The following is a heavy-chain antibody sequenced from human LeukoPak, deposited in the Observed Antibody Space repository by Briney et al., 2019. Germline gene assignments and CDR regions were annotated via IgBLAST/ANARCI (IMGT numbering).Heavy chain of an antibody. CDR1: GFTFSEYA. J-gene: IGHJ3*01. V-gene: IGHV3-23*01. D-gene: IGHD4-17*01. CDR2: SSSGGANT. CDR3: GRDPNGDYVGAFEF. Sequence: GGSLGLSCAASGFTFSEYALVWVRQAPGKGLEWVSASSSGGANTLYADAVKGRFTISRDNSKNTLYLQMDSLRAEDTAVYFCGRDPNGDYVGAFEFWGHGTMVTVSS.